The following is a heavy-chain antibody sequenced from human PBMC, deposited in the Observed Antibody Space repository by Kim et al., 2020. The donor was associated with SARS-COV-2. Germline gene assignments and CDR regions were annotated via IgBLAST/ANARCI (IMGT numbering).Heavy chain of an antibody. V-gene: IGHV1-18*01. Sequence: ASVKVSCKASGYTFTSYGISWVRQAPGQGLEWMGWISAYNGNTNYAQKLQGRVTMTTDTSTSTAYMELRSLRSDDTAVYYCARGGAVDQGEKNDYQRTFDPWGQGTLVTVSS. D-gene: IGHD1-1*01. CDR2: ISAYNGNT. CDR1: GYTFTSYG. CDR3: ARGGAVDQGEKNDYQRTFDP. J-gene: IGHJ5*02.